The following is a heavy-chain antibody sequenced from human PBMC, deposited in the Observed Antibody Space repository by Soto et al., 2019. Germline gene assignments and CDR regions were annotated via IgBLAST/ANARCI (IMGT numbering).Heavy chain of an antibody. V-gene: IGHV2-70*01. CDR2: IDWDDDK. CDR3: ARIPIAAAGHYYYGMDV. CDR1: GFSLSTSGMC. J-gene: IGHJ6*02. D-gene: IGHD6-13*01. Sequence: SGPTLVNPTQTLTLTCTFSGFSLSTSGMCASWIRQPPGKALEWLALIDWDDDKYYSTSLKTRLTISKGTSKNQVVLTMTNMDPVDTATYYCARIPIAAAGHYYYGMDVWGQGTTVTVSS.